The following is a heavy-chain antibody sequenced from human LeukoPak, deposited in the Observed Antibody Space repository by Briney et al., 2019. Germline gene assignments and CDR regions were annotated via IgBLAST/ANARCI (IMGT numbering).Heavy chain of an antibody. CDR1: GFTFSTCG. V-gene: IGHV3-23*01. CDR3: AKRGPIYSASPGNYFDY. D-gene: IGHD3-10*01. J-gene: IGHJ4*02. CDR2: ISGNDDGT. Sequence: GGSLRLSCTASGFTFSTCGMTWVRQAPGKGLEWVSSISGNDDGTYYADSAKGRFIISRDNSKNTLYLQMNSLRAEDTAIYYCAKRGPIYSASPGNYFDYWGQGTLVTVSS.